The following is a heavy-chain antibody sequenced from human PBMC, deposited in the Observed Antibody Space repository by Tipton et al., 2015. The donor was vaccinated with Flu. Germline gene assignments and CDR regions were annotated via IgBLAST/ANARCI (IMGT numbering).Heavy chain of an antibody. CDR1: GGSISSYY. CDR3: ARVGDTPADAFDI. CDR2: IYYSGST. D-gene: IGHD1-26*01. J-gene: IGHJ3*02. V-gene: IGHV4-59*01. Sequence: TLSLTCTVSGGSISSYYWSWIRQPPGKGLEWIGYIYYSGSTNYNPSLKSRVTISVDTSKNQFSLKLSSVTAADTAVYYWARVGDTPADAFDIWGQGTMVTVSS.